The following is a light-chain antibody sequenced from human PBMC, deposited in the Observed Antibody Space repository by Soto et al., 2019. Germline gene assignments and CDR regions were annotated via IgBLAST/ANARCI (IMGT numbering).Light chain of an antibody. V-gene: IGLV2-14*01. CDR1: SSDVGAYNY. CDR2: EVR. J-gene: IGLJ3*02. Sequence: QSALTQPASVSGSPGQSITISCTGTSSDVGAYNYVSWYQQHPGKAPKLMIYEVRNRPSGVSDRFSGSRSGNTASLTISGLQAEDESDYYCTSYTSINTWVFGGGTKLTVL. CDR3: TSYTSINTWV.